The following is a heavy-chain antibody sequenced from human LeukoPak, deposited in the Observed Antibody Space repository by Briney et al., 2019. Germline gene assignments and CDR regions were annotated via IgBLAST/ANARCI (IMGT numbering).Heavy chain of an antibody. Sequence: ETLSLTCTVSGGSISSYYWSWIRQPAGKGLEWIGRKYTSGFTNYNPSLKSRVTMSVDTSKNQFSLKLSSVTAADTAVYYCAREGNIVLMVYAPTRYYYYGMDVWGQGTTVTVSS. CDR2: KYTSGFT. CDR1: GGSISSYY. V-gene: IGHV4-4*07. CDR3: AREGNIVLMVYAPTRYYYYGMDV. D-gene: IGHD2-8*01. J-gene: IGHJ6*02.